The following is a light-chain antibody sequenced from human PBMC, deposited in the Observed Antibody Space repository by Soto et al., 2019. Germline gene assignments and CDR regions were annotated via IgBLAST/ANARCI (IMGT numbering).Light chain of an antibody. V-gene: IGKV3-20*01. CDR3: QQYGGEPPEYP. Sequence: IVLTQSPGTLSLSPGERAALSCRASQTVSGSHLAWYQQKPGQAPKLIIYGASTRPTGIADRFRGSGSGTGFTLTITRLEPEAFAVYYCQQYGGEPPEYPFGQGTKLEIK. CDR1: QTVSGSH. J-gene: IGKJ2*01. CDR2: GAS.